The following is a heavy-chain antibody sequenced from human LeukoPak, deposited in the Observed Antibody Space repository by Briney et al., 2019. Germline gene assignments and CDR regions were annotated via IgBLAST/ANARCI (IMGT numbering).Heavy chain of an antibody. V-gene: IGHV3-23*01. CDR2: ISGSGGST. CDR1: GFTFSSNA. D-gene: IGHD6-19*01. J-gene: IGHJ5*02. CDR3: AKGSGSGWYRNWFDP. Sequence: GGSLRLSCAASGFTFSSNAMSGVRQAPGKGLEWVSAISGSGGSTYYADSVKGRFTISRDNSKNTLYLQINSLRAEDTAVYYCAKGSGSGWYRNWFDPWGQGTLVTVSS.